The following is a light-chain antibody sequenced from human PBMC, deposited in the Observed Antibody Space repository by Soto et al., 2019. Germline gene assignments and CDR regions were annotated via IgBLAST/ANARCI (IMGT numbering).Light chain of an antibody. CDR1: QSISSW. V-gene: IGKV1-5*03. J-gene: IGKJ1*01. CDR2: KAS. Sequence: DIQMTQSPSTLSASVGDRVTITCRASQSISSWLAWYQQKPGKAPKGLIYKASTLESGAPSRFSGSGSGPEFTLTITSLQPDDFETSYCQQYYSYPWTLGQGTKVDTK. CDR3: QQYYSYPWT.